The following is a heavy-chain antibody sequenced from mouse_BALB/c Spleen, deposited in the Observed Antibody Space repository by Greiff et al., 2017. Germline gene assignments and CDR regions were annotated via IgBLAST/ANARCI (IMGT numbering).Heavy chain of an antibody. CDR3: ARQLGQDY. CDR1: GFTFSSYG. CDR2: ISSGGSYT. D-gene: IGHD3-3*01. J-gene: IGHJ2*01. Sequence: DVHLVESGGDLVKPGGSLKLSCAASGFTFSSYGMSWVRQTPDKRLEWVATISSGGSYTYYPDSVKGRFTISRDNAKNTLYLQMSSLKSEDTAMYYCARQLGQDYWGQGTTLTVSS. V-gene: IGHV5-6*01.